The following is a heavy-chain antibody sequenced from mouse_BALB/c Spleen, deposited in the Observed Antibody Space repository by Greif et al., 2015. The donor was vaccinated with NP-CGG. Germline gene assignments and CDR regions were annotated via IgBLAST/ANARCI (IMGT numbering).Heavy chain of an antibody. Sequence: VQLVESGPELVKPGASVKISCKASGYTFTDYYINWVKQKPGQGLEWIGWIYPGSGNTKHNEKFKGKATLTVDTSSSTAYMQLSSLTSEDTAVYFCAGRTGTEAMDYWGQGTSVTVSS. J-gene: IGHJ4*01. D-gene: IGHD4-1*01. CDR2: IYPGSGNT. V-gene: IGHV1-84*02. CDR3: AGRTGTEAMDY. CDR1: GYTFTDYY.